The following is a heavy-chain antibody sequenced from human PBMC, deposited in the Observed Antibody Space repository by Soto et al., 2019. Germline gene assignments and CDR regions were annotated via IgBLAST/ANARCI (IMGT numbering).Heavy chain of an antibody. CDR1: GFTFSSYA. CDR3: AKESGDSIGYYPYYYYYYGMDV. V-gene: IGHV3-23*01. Sequence: EVQLLESGGGLVQPGGSLRLSCAASGFTFSSYAMSWVRQAPGKGLEWVSAISGSGGSTYYADSVKGRFTISRDNSKNALYLQMNSRRAGDASVYYCAKESGDSIGYYPYYYYYYGMDVWGQGTTVTDSS. CDR2: ISGSGGST. J-gene: IGHJ6*02. D-gene: IGHD3-22*01.